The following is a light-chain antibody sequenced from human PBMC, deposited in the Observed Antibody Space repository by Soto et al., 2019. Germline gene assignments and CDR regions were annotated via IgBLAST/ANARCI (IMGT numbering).Light chain of an antibody. V-gene: IGKV4-1*01. CDR2: WAS. J-gene: IGKJ4*01. Sequence: DIVMTQSPASLTVSLGERATINCKSSQSVLYSSNSKNYLAWYQQKPGQPPKLLIYWASTRESGVPDRFSGSGSGTDFTLTIRGLQAEDVAVYYCQQYYSTPLTFGGGTKVEIK. CDR3: QQYYSTPLT. CDR1: QSVLYSSNSKNY.